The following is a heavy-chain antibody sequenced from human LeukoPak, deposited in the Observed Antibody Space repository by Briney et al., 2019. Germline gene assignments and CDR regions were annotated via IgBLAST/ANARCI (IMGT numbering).Heavy chain of an antibody. Sequence: GGSLRLSCVASGFSLSRFGMHWVRQAPGKGLEWVSFVRYDGSTEHYADSVKGRFTISRDNPRNTLYLQMISLRPEDTAVYYCARTYYDILTGYYYYFDYWGQGTLVTVSS. CDR1: GFSLSRFG. D-gene: IGHD3-9*01. CDR3: ARTYYDILTGYYYYFDY. J-gene: IGHJ4*02. V-gene: IGHV3-30*02. CDR2: VRYDGSTE.